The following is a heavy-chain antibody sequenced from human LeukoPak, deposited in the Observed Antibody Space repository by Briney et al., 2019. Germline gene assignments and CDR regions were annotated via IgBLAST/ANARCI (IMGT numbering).Heavy chain of an antibody. V-gene: IGHV3-66*01. J-gene: IGHJ4*02. Sequence: GGSLRLSCAASGFTVSSNYINWVRQAPGKGLEWVSVTYSGGSTYYADSVKGRFTISRDNSKNTLYLQMNSLRVEDTAVYYCARAVGYSYGYIYPNFDYWGQGALVTVSS. D-gene: IGHD5-18*01. CDR2: TYSGGST. CDR1: GFTVSSNY. CDR3: ARAVGYSYGYIYPNFDY.